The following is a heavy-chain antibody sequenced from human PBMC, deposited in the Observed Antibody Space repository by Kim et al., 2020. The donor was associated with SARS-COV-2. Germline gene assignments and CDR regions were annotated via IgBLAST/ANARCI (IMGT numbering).Heavy chain of an antibody. D-gene: IGHD6-13*01. Sequence: AYYTPPLKSRVTISVATAKSQFALKRASVTAADTAVYYCATEGGSWDYFDFWGQGALVTVSS. J-gene: IGHJ4*02. V-gene: IGHV4-39*01. CDR3: ATEGGSWDYFDF. CDR2: A.